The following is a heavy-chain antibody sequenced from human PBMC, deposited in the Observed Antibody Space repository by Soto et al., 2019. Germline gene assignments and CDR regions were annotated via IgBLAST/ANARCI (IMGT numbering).Heavy chain of an antibody. CDR1: GGSISSSSYY. D-gene: IGHD3-22*01. V-gene: IGHV4-39*01. CDR3: ARCSGYYLNWLGP. J-gene: IGHJ5*02. CDR2: IYYSGST. Sequence: SETLSLTCTVSGGSISSSSYYWGWIRQPPGKGLEWIGSIYYSGSTYYNPSLKSRVTISVDTSKNQFSLKLSSVTAADTAVYYCARCSGYYLNWLGPWGQGTLVTVSS.